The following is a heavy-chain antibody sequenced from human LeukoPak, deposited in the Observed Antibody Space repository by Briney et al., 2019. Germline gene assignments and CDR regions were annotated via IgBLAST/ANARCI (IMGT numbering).Heavy chain of an antibody. D-gene: IGHD5-24*01. V-gene: IGHV3-30*04. J-gene: IGHJ4*02. CDR2: ISYDGTSK. Sequence: PGGSLRLSCAASGFIFSIYAIHWVRQAPGKGLEWVTVISYDGTSKYYAESVKGRFTISRDNSENTLYLQMNSLRLEDTAMYYCATLNGHIDYWGQGTLVTVSS. CDR1: GFIFSIYA. CDR3: ATLNGHIDY.